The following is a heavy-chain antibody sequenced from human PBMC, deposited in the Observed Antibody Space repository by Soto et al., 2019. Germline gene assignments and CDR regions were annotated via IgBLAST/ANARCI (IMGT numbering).Heavy chain of an antibody. Sequence: EVQLVESGGGLVQPGGSLRLSCAASGFAFSTYWMHWVRQAPGKGLLWVSRIKFDGSSTYYADSVKGHCTISRDDAKKTLFLQMNGLRVDDTAVYYCARGAKSIYAMDVWGQGTTVTVSS. CDR2: IKFDGSST. D-gene: IGHD3-3*02. V-gene: IGHV3-74*01. J-gene: IGHJ6*02. CDR1: GFAFSTYW. CDR3: ARGAKSIYAMDV.